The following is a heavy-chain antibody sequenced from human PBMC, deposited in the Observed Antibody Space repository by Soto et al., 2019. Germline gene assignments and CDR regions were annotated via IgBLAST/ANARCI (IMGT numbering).Heavy chain of an antibody. D-gene: IGHD2-15*01. J-gene: IGHJ4*02. CDR2: TGSGTGPG. CDR1: GGSLSTNP. Sequence: SVKVSCKASGGSLSTNPISWVRQAPGQGLEWMGGTGSGTGPGNHAQKFQGRLTVTADKSTSTVYMEPTNLSSEDTAVYYCARRHSGGFFRFFDSWGQGTLVTVSS. V-gene: IGHV1-69*06. CDR3: ARRHSGGFFRFFDS.